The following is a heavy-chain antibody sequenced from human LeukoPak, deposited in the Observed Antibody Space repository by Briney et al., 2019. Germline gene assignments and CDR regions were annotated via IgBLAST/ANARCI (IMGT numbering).Heavy chain of an antibody. CDR3: ARDYFDWNYDY. V-gene: IGHV3-7*01. D-gene: IGHD1-1*01. J-gene: IGHJ4*02. Sequence: GGSLRLSCAASGFTFSSYWMSWVRQAPGKGLEWVANIKQDGSEKYYVDSVKGRFTISRDNAKSSLYLQMNSLRAEDTAVYYCARDYFDWNYDYWGQGTLVTVSS. CDR1: GFTFSSYW. CDR2: IKQDGSEK.